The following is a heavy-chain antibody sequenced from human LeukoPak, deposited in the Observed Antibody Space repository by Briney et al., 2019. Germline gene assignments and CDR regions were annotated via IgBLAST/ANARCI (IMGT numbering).Heavy chain of an antibody. CDR2: IWYDGSNK. D-gene: IGHD1-14*01. Sequence: GGSLRLSCAASGFTFSSYGMHWVRQAPGKGLEWVAVIWYDGSNKYYADSVKGRFTISRDNSKNTLYLQMNSLRAEDTAVYYCARGNLALKAFDIWGQGTMVTVSS. V-gene: IGHV3-33*01. CDR3: ARGNLALKAFDI. CDR1: GFTFSSYG. J-gene: IGHJ3*02.